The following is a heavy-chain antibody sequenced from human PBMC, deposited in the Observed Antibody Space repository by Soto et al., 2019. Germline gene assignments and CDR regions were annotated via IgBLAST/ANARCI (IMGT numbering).Heavy chain of an antibody. Sequence: GALRVPCSASGCTFSGCSMNWVRQAPGKGLEWVSSISSVSDYMYYADSVKGGFTISRDNAKNYLYLQLNSLRAEATAVYYCARVGYTYGSLDYWGQGTLVTVCS. CDR3: ARVGYTYGSLDY. V-gene: IGHV3-21*01. CDR1: GCTFSGCS. CDR2: ISSVSDYM. D-gene: IGHD5-18*01. J-gene: IGHJ4*02.